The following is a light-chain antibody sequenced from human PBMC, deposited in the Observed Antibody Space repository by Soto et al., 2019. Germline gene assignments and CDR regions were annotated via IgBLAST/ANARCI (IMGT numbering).Light chain of an antibody. Sequence: SVTPRSLSAIPRQAASISCRPSQRLLNNDGKTYLFWYLQKAGQPPQLLIYEVSKRYSGVPDRFSGSGSGTVFIRTLSSLQLEEFACYHCQNYWPFGQGTKVDI. J-gene: IGKJ1*01. CDR2: EVS. CDR3: QNYWP. V-gene: IGKV2D-29*01. CDR1: QRLLNNDGKTY.